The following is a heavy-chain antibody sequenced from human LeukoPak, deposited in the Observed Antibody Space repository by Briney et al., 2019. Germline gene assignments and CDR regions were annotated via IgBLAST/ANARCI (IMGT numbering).Heavy chain of an antibody. V-gene: IGHV4-59*01. Sequence: PSETPSLTCTVSGGSISSYYWSWIRQPPGKGLEWIGYIYYSGSTNYNPSLKSRVTISVDTSKNQFSLKLSSVTAADTAVYYCARTIVVVPAAMQRGSSGYYYYMDVWGKGTTVTVSS. CDR1: GGSISSYY. D-gene: IGHD2-2*01. CDR2: IYYSGST. CDR3: ARTIVVVPAAMQRGSSGYYYYMDV. J-gene: IGHJ6*03.